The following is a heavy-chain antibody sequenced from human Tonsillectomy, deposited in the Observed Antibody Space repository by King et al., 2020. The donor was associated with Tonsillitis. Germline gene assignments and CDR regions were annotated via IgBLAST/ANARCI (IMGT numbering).Heavy chain of an antibody. V-gene: IGHV3-48*02. CDR1: GFTFSNYS. CDR3: ARDLYGDYVPYYFDY. J-gene: IGHJ4*02. Sequence: EVQLVESGGGLVQPGGSLRLSCAASGFTFSNYSMNWVRQAPGKGPEWVSYIGSGSSAIYYADSVKGRFTISRDNAKSALYLQMNSLRDEHTAVYYCARDLYGDYVPYYFDYWGQGTLVTVSS. CDR2: IGSGSSAI. D-gene: IGHD4-17*01.